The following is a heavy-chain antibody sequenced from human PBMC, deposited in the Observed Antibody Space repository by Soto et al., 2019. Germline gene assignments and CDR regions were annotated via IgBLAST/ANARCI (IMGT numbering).Heavy chain of an antibody. CDR2: IYYSGST. CDR1: GGSISSSSYY. D-gene: IGHD3-10*01. CDR3: ARRNSDYYGSGPFDY. Sequence: SETLSLTCTVSGGSISSSSYYWGWIRQPPGKGLEWIGSIYYSGSTYYNPSLKSRVTISVDTSKNQFSLKLSSVTAADTAVYYCARRNSDYYGSGPFDYWGQGTLVTVSS. V-gene: IGHV4-39*01. J-gene: IGHJ4*02.